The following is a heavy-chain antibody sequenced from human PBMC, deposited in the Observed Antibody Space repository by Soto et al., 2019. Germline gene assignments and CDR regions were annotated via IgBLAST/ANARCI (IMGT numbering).Heavy chain of an antibody. J-gene: IGHJ4*02. Sequence: QVQLVQSGAEVKKSGASVKVSCMTSGYTFIEYGITWVRQAPGQGLEWMGWISPYTGHTDYAQKFQGRVTMTTDTSTRTAYMELKSLGSDDTAVFYCARRGEWCSGRSCHHFDFWGQGTLVTVSS. CDR3: ARRGEWCSGRSCHHFDF. V-gene: IGHV1-18*01. D-gene: IGHD2-15*01. CDR1: GYTFIEYG. CDR2: ISPYTGHT.